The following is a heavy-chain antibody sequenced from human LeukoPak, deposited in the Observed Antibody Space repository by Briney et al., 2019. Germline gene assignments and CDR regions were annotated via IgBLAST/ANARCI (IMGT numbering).Heavy chain of an antibody. D-gene: IGHD6-13*01. V-gene: IGHV3-23*01. J-gene: IGHJ2*01. CDR2: ISGSGGST. CDR1: GFTFSSYA. Sequence: PGGSLRLSCAASGFTFSSYAMSWVRQAPGKGLEWVSAISGSGGSTYYADSVKGRFTISRDNSKNTLYLQMNSLRAEDTAVYYCAKGWEGAAASKYWYFDLWGRGTLVTVSS. CDR3: AKGWEGAAASKYWYFDL.